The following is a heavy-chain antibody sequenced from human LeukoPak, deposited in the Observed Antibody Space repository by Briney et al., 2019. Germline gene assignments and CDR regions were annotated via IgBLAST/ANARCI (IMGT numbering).Heavy chain of an antibody. CDR3: ARVTLRYYDSSGYYPARGHQTNNGAFDI. CDR1: GGTFSSYA. CDR2: IIPILGIA. V-gene: IGHV1-69*04. J-gene: IGHJ3*02. Sequence: SVKVSCKASGGTFSSYAISWVRQAPGQGLEWMGRIIPILGIANYAQKFQGRVTITADKSTSTAYMELSSLRSEDTAVYYCARVTLRYYDSSGYYPARGHQTNNGAFDIWGQGTMVTVSS. D-gene: IGHD3-22*01.